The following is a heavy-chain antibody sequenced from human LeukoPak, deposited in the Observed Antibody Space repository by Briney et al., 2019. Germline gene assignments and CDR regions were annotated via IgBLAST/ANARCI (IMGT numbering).Heavy chain of an antibody. CDR2: FSAYNGNT. V-gene: IGHV1-18*01. CDR1: GYTFTSSG. J-gene: IGHJ4*02. CDR3: ARTAAPGRCPDVDY. D-gene: IGHD6-13*01. Sequence: ASLEVSCKASGYTFTSSGVSWVRPAPGQGLGWMGWFSAYNGNTNFAQKLQGRVTMTTDTSTTTAYMELRSLRTDDTAVYYCARTAAPGRCPDVDYWGQGTLVTVSS.